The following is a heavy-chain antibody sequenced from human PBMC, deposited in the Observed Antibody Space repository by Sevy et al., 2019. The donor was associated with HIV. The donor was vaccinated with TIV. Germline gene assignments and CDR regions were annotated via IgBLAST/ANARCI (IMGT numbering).Heavy chain of an antibody. Sequence: ASVKVSCKASGGTFSSYAISWVQQAPGQGLEWMGGIIPIFGTANYAQKFQGRVTITADESTSTAYMELSSLRSEDTAVYYCAGDGVFWSGYYYYYYGMDVWGQGTTVTVSS. CDR2: IIPIFGTA. CDR3: AGDGVFWSGYYYYYYGMDV. CDR1: GGTFSSYA. D-gene: IGHD3-3*01. V-gene: IGHV1-69*13. J-gene: IGHJ6*02.